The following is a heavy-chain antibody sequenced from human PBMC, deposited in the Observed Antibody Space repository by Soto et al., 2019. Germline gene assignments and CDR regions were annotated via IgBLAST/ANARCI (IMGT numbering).Heavy chain of an antibody. Sequence: QVQLVQSGAEVKKPGSSVKVSCKDSGGTFNTYSMFWVRQAPGQGLEWMGRIIPMLGVRNYAQRFQDRVTITADKSTATVHMELSSLRSEDTALYYCTIGSLSGAVFDIWGQGTMVTVSS. V-gene: IGHV1-69*02. CDR3: TIGSLSGAVFDI. CDR1: GGTFNTYS. J-gene: IGHJ3*02. D-gene: IGHD3-16*01. CDR2: IIPMLGVR.